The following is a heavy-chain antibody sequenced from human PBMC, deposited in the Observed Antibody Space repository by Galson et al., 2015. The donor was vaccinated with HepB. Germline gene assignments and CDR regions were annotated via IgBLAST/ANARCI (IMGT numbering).Heavy chain of an antibody. CDR2: INPNSGGT. Sequence: SVKVSCKASGYTFTSYYMHWVRQAPGQGLEWMGWINPNSGGTNYAQKFQGWVTLTRNTSINTAYMDLSRLKSDDTAVYYCARERQPSYGMDVWGQGTTVTVSS. CDR1: GYTFTSYY. J-gene: IGHJ6*02. D-gene: IGHD6-13*01. CDR3: ARERQPSYGMDV. V-gene: IGHV1-2*04.